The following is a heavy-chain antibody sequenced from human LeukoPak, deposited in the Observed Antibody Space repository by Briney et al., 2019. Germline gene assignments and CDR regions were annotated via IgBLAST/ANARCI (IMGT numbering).Heavy chain of an antibody. J-gene: IGHJ5*01. CDR3: TRDPRHFDS. V-gene: IGHV3-11*04. D-gene: IGHD6-6*01. CDR2: ISGSGHDI. CDR1: GFTFSDSY. Sequence: GGSLRLSWAASGFTFSDSYMTWVRQAPGKGVEWVAYISGSGHDINYSDSVKGRFTISRDNAKNSLYLQMSSLRVEDAAVYYCTRDPRHFDSRGQGTLVTVSS.